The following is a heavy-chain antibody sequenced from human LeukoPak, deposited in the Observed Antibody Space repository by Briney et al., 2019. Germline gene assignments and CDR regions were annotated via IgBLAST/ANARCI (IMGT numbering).Heavy chain of an antibody. J-gene: IGHJ3*02. CDR1: GFTFSSYG. CDR3: AREGPGSGGAFDI. CDR2: ISYDGSNK. D-gene: IGHD1-26*01. V-gene: IGHV3-30*03. Sequence: GGSLRLSCAASGFTFSSYGMHWGRQAAGKGLEWVAVISYDGSNKYYADSVKGRFTISRDNSKNTLYVQMNSLRSDDTAVYYCAREGPGSGGAFDIWGQGTMVTVSS.